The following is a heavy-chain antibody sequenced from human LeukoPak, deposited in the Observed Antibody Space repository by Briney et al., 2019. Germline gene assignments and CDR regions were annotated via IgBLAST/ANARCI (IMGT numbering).Heavy chain of an antibody. V-gene: IGHV3-33*01. D-gene: IGHD2-21*02. J-gene: IGHJ4*02. CDR2: AWYDGSNK. CDR3: ARDPCGGNCPLDY. CDR1: GFSVNNYG. Sequence: GGSLRLSCAASGFSVNNYGLHWVRQAPGRGLEWVALAWYDGSNKYYADSVKGRFTISRDNSKNTLYLQMNSLRAEDTAVYYCARDPCGGNCPLDYWGQGALVTVSS.